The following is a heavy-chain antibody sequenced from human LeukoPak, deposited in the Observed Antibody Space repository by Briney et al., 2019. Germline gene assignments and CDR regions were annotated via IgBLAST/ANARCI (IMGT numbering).Heavy chain of an antibody. Sequence: GGSLRLSCAASGFTLSTYWMSWVRQAPGKGLEWVANIKQDGSEKYYVDSVKGRFTISRDNAKNSLYLQMNSLRAEDTAVYYCARERGDGYNYRDYWGQGTLVTVSS. CDR3: ARERGDGYNYRDY. D-gene: IGHD5-24*01. J-gene: IGHJ4*02. CDR1: GFTLSTYW. CDR2: IKQDGSEK. V-gene: IGHV3-7*01.